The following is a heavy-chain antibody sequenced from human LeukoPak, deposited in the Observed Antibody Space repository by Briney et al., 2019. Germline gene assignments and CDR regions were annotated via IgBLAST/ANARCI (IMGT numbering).Heavy chain of an antibody. CDR3: ARDRAAAGYLYYFDY. Sequence: GRSLRLSCAASGFSFSSYAMHWVRQAPGKGLEWVAVISYDGSNKYYADSVKGRFTISRDNSKNTLYLQMNSLRAEDTAAYYCARDRAAAGYLYYFDYWGQGTLVTVSS. V-gene: IGHV3-30-3*01. CDR2: ISYDGSNK. D-gene: IGHD6-13*01. CDR1: GFSFSSYA. J-gene: IGHJ4*02.